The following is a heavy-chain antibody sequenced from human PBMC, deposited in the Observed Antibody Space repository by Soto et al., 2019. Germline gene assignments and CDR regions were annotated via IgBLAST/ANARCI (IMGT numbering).Heavy chain of an antibody. CDR1: GGSISSSSYY. CDR2: IYYSGST. V-gene: IGHV4-39*01. J-gene: IGHJ5*02. Sequence: QLQLQESGPGLVKPSETLSLTCIVSGGSISSSSYYWGWIRQPPGKGLEWIGSIYYSGSTYYNPSRKSRVTIAVDTSKNQCSLKRSSVTAADTAVFYCARHRARNWFDPWGQGTRVTVSS. D-gene: IGHD6-6*01. CDR3: ARHRARNWFDP.